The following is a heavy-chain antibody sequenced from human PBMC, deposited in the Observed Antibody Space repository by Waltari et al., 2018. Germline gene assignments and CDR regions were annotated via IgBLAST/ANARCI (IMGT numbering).Heavy chain of an antibody. J-gene: IGHJ6*02. D-gene: IGHD6-13*01. CDR1: GCSLSSSRYS. V-gene: IGHV4-39*07. CDR3: ARDSWWLAAAGTKTLYSYYYYGMDV. CDR2: IYYSGST. Sequence: QLPLQESAPGLVKPSATLSLTCTVSGCSLSSSRYSLCWIRHPPGKGLEWIGSIYYSGSTYYNPSIKSRVTISVDTSKNQFSLKLSSVTAADTAVYYCARDSWWLAAAGTKTLYSYYYYGMDVWGQGTTVTVSS.